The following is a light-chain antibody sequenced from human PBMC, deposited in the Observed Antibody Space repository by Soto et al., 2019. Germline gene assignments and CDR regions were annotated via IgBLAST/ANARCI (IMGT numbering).Light chain of an antibody. CDR1: SSDVGGYNR. Sequence: QSALTQPASVSGSPGQSITISCSGTSSDVGGYNRVSWYQQPPGTAPKLMIFEVNNRPAGVPDRFSGSKSGNTASLTISGLQAEDEAVYDCSSYTSSSTYVFGTGTKLTVL. V-gene: IGLV2-18*02. CDR3: SSYTSSSTYV. J-gene: IGLJ1*01. CDR2: EVN.